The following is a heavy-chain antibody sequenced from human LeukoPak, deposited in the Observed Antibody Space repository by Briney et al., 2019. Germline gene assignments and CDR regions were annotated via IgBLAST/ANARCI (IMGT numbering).Heavy chain of an antibody. Sequence: GGSLRLSCATSQFKFNNFALTWVRQAPGKGLEWVSSITVSGGRTQYADSVQGRFTISRDNSKNTLYLQMNSLRAEDTAVYYCAKVVPEDIWGQGTMVTVPS. CDR3: AKVVPEDI. D-gene: IGHD2-21*02. CDR2: ITVSGGRT. CDR1: QFKFNNFA. J-gene: IGHJ3*02. V-gene: IGHV3-23*01.